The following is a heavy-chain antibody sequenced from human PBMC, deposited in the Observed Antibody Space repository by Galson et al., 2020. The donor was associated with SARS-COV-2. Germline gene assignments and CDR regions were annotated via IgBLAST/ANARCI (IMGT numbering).Heavy chain of an antibody. CDR1: GGSITSSSYY. D-gene: IGHD1-26*01. CDR3: ARDEEGATSASFDY. V-gene: IGHV4-39*07. Sequence: SETLSLTCTVSGGSITSSSYYWGWIRQPPGKGLEWIGSIYYSGSTYYNPSLKSRVTISVDTSKNQFSLKLSSVTAADTAVYYCARDEEGATSASFDYWGQGTLVTVSS. CDR2: IYYSGST. J-gene: IGHJ4*02.